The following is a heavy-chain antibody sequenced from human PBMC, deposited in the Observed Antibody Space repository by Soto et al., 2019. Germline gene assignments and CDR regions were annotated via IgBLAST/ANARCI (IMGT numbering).Heavy chain of an antibody. J-gene: IGHJ6*02. CDR3: ARHPSHCSSTSCLLGSYYYYYGMDV. Sequence: GESLKISCKGSGYSFTSYWISWVRQMPGKGLEWMGRIDPSDSYTNYSPSFQGYVTISADKSISTAYLQWSSLKASDTAMYYCARHPSHCSSTSCLLGSYYYYYGMDVWGQGTTVTVSS. CDR1: GYSFTSYW. D-gene: IGHD2-2*01. V-gene: IGHV5-10-1*01. CDR2: IDPSDSYT.